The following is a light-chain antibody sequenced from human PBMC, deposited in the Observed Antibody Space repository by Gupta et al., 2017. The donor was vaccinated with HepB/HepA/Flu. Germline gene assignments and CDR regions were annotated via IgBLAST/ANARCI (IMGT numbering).Light chain of an antibody. CDR1: SRNVGGYTY. CDR3: SSYTSSSTLVV. Sequence: QSALTQPASVSGSPGQSITISCTGTSRNVGGYTYVSWYKQHQGKAPTLMMYDVSNRPSGVSNRFSGSKSGNTASLTISGLQAEDEADYYCSSYTSSSTLVVFGTGTKVTVL. CDR2: DVS. V-gene: IGLV2-14*01. J-gene: IGLJ1*01.